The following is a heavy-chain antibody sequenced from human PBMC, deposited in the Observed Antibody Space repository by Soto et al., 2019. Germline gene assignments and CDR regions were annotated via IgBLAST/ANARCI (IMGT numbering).Heavy chain of an antibody. V-gene: IGHV4-4*02. CDR2: IYQTGST. CDR1: NGSITSGNW. D-gene: IGHD3-16*01. Sequence: QVQLQESGPGLVKPSGTLSLTCAVSNGSITSGNWWSWVRQPPGKGLEWIGDIYQTGSTNYNPSLRSRVIISVEKSKHNFSLSLSSVTAADTAVYFCARVWGALAPIAGWFGPWGRGILVTVSS. CDR3: ARVWGALAPIAGWFGP. J-gene: IGHJ5*02.